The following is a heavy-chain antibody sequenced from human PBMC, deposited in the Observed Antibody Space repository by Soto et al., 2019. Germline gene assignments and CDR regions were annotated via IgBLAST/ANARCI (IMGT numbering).Heavy chain of an antibody. V-gene: IGHV3-74*01. CDR1: GCTFSSFW. CDR2: INSDGSST. CDR3: AREEGIAAAPIN. D-gene: IGHD6-13*01. Sequence: EVQLVESGGGLGQPGGSLRLSCAASGCTFSSFWMHWVRQAPGKGLVWVSRINSDGSSTSYADSVKGRFTISRDNAKNTPFMQMNNLTAEDTAVYYCAREEGIAAAPINWGHGTLVTVSS. J-gene: IGHJ1*01.